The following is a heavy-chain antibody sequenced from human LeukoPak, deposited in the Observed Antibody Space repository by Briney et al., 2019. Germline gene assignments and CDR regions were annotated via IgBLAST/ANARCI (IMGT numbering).Heavy chain of an antibody. CDR3: ARSSEGRYYYDSSGFSYYYYYMDV. J-gene: IGHJ6*03. V-gene: IGHV4-39*07. D-gene: IGHD3-22*01. Sequence: SETLSLTCTVSGGSISSSSYYWGWIRQPPGKGLECIGSIYYSGSTYCNPSLKSRVTISVDTSKNQFSLKLSSVTAADTAVYYCARSSEGRYYYDSSGFSYYYYYMDVWGKGTTVTISS. CDR1: GGSISSSSYY. CDR2: IYYSGST.